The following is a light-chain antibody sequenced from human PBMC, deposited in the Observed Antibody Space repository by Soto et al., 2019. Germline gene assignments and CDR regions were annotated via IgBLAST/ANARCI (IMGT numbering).Light chain of an antibody. Sequence: EIVLTQSPGTLSVSPGERATLSCRASQSVSSKLAWYQQKPGKAPRLLFYGASTGATGIPARFSGSGSETKFTLSISSLQSEDFAVYYCQQYNNWPGTFGQGTKV. J-gene: IGKJ1*01. CDR1: QSVSSK. CDR3: QQYNNWPGT. CDR2: GAS. V-gene: IGKV3-15*01.